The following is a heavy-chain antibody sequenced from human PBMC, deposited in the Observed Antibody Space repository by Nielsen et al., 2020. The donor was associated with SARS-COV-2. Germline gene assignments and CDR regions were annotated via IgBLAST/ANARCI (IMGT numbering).Heavy chain of an antibody. J-gene: IGHJ4*02. CDR2: INHSGST. D-gene: IGHD6-19*01. CDR1: GGSFSGYY. Sequence: GSLRLSCAVYGGSFSGYYWSWIRQPPGKGLEWIGEINHSGSTNYNPSLKSRVTISVDTSKNQFSLKLSSVTAADTAVYYCARGGGSIAVAGALDYFDYWGQGTLVTVSS. V-gene: IGHV4-34*01. CDR3: ARGGGSIAVAGALDYFDY.